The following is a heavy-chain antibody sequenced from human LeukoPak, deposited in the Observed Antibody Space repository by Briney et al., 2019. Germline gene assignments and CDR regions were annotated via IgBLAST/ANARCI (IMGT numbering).Heavy chain of an antibody. V-gene: IGHV4-38-2*01. D-gene: IGHD2-2*02. Sequence: SETLSLTCAVSGYSISSGYYWGWIRQPPGKGVEWIGSIYHSGSTYYNPSLKSRVTISVDTSKNQFSLKLSSVTAADTAVYYCARVPGYCSNTSCYTPFDYWGQGTLVTVSS. J-gene: IGHJ4*02. CDR1: GYSISSGYY. CDR3: ARVPGYCSNTSCYTPFDY. CDR2: IYHSGST.